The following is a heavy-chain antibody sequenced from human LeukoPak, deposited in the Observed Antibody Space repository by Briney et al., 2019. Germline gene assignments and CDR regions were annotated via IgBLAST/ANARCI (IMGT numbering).Heavy chain of an antibody. CDR3: ARVSTEHDAFDI. V-gene: IGHV4-39*07. CDR1: GDSISSGDYY. J-gene: IGHJ3*02. Sequence: PSQTLSLTCTVSGDSISSGDYYWGWVRQPPGKGLEWIGSIYYSGSTYYNPSLKSRVTISVDTSKNQFSLKLSSVTAADTAVYYCARVSTEHDAFDIWGQGTMVTVSS. D-gene: IGHD1-14*01. CDR2: IYYSGST.